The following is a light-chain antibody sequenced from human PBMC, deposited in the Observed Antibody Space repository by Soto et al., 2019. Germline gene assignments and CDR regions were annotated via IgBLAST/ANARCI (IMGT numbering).Light chain of an antibody. J-gene: IGKJ2*01. Sequence: EIVLTQSPATLSLSPGERATLSCRASQTVRNNYLAWYQQKPGQAPRLLIYDASSRATGIPDRFSGGGSGTDFTLTISSLQSEDFALYYCQQYSQWPLYTFGQGTKVDIK. V-gene: IGKV3D-20*02. CDR2: DAS. CDR3: QQYSQWPLYT. CDR1: QTVRNNY.